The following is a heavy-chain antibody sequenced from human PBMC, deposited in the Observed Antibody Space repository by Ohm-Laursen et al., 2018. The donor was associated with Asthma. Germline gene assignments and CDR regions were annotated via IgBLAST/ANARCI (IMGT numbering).Heavy chain of an antibody. CDR1: GFTFSSYG. D-gene: IGHD3-9*01. CDR3: ARDLLTELVVPGY. V-gene: IGHV3-33*01. Sequence: SLRLSCAAPGFTFSSYGMHWVRQAPGKGLEWVAVIWYDGSKKYYADSVRGRSTISRDNSTNTLYLQVNSLRAEDTAVYYCARDLLTELVVPGYWGQGTLVTVSS. J-gene: IGHJ4*02. CDR2: IWYDGSKK.